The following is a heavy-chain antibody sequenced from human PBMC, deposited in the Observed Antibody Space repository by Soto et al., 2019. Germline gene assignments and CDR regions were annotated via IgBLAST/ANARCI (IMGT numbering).Heavy chain of an antibody. D-gene: IGHD1-1*01. CDR1: VFTFSGYS. CDR3: ARGRANYYFDF. CDR2: ISGGGVPV. J-gene: IGHJ4*02. V-gene: IGHV3-48*02. Sequence: GGSLRLSCKAAVFTFSGYSMDWVRQAPGKGLEWIAYISGGGVPVYYADSVKGRFTISRDNAKNSLYLQLNHLRDEDTAIYYCARGRANYYFDFWGQGALVTVSS.